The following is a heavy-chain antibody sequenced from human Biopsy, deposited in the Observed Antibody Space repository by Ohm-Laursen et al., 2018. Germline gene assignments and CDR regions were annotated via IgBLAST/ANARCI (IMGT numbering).Heavy chain of an antibody. J-gene: IGHJ5*02. CDR1: GFTFSSHA. D-gene: IGHD3-3*01. CDR3: ARDLYDFCGGCPFDP. Sequence: SLRLSCAASGFTFSSHAMSWVRQAPGKGLECVSLINGISGSTYYADPVKGRFTISRDNSKNTLYLQMNSLRAEDTAMYYCARDLYDFCGGCPFDPWGQGTLVTVSP. CDR2: INGISGST. V-gene: IGHV3-23*01.